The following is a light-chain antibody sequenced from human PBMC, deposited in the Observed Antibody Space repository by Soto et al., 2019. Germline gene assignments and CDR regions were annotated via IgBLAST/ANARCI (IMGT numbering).Light chain of an antibody. CDR1: QSVLYSSTDKNY. CDR3: QQYYSLPRT. J-gene: IGKJ1*01. V-gene: IGKV4-1*01. CDR2: WAS. Sequence: DIVLTQSPDSLAVSLGERATINCKSSQSVLYSSTDKNYLAWYQQKPGQPPKLLIYWASARESGAPDRFSGSGSGTDFTLTISSLQAEDVAIYYCQQYYSLPRTFGQGPRWKSN.